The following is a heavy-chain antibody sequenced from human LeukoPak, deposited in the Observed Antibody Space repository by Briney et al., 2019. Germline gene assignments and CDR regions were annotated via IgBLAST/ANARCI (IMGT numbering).Heavy chain of an antibody. CDR2: INPNSGGT. CDR3: ARVAIYYDSSGYYED. Sequence: ASVKVSCKASGCTFTGYYMHWVRQAPGQGLEWMGWINPNSGGTNYAQKFQGRVTMTRDTSISTAYMELSRLRSDDTAVYYCARVAIYYDSSGYYEDWGQGTLVTVSS. V-gene: IGHV1-2*02. CDR1: GCTFTGYY. J-gene: IGHJ4*02. D-gene: IGHD3-22*01.